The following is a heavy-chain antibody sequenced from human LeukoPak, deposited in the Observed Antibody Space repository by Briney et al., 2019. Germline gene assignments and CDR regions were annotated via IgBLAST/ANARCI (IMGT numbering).Heavy chain of an antibody. D-gene: IGHD3-22*01. Sequence: GGSLRLSCAASGFTFSSYSMTWVRQAPGKGLEWVSYISSSSSTIYYADSVKGRFTISRDNAKNSLYLQMNSLRAEHTAVYYCARDKDYYDSSGYYSFWFDPWGQGTLVTVSS. V-gene: IGHV3-48*01. CDR3: ARDKDYYDSSGYYSFWFDP. J-gene: IGHJ5*02. CDR1: GFTFSSYS. CDR2: ISSSSSTI.